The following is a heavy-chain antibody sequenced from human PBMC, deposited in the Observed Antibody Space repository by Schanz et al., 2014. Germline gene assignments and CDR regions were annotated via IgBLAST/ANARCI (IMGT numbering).Heavy chain of an antibody. V-gene: IGHV3-15*05. CDR2: IKSKSDGGTT. CDR1: RFTVTNAW. D-gene: IGHD4-17*01. J-gene: IGHJ3*02. Sequence: EAHLVESGGGLVKPGGSLTLSCAASRFTVTNAWMSWVRQAPGKGLEWVGRIKSKSDGGTTDYAAPVKDRFTISRDNAKNTLYLQMNTLRAEDTAVYYCARKMKLGVYGGKGHDSLDIWGQGTMVTVSS. CDR3: ARKMKLGVYGGKGHDSLDI.